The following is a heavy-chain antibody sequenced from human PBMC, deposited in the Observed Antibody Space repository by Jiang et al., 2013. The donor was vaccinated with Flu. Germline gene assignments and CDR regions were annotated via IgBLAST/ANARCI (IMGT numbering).Heavy chain of an antibody. V-gene: IGHV4-34*01. J-gene: IGHJ4*02. Sequence: LLKPSETLSLTCAVYGGSFSGYYWSWIRQPPGKGLEWIGEINHSGSTNYNPSLKSRVTISVDTSKNQFSLKLSSVTAADTAVYYCAGSIIAAAGSFDYWGQGTLVTVSS. CDR3: AGSIIAAAGSFDY. CDR1: GGSFSGYY. CDR2: INHSGST. D-gene: IGHD6-13*01.